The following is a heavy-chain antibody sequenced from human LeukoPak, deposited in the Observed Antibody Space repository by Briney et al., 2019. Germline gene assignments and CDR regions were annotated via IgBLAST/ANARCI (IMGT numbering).Heavy chain of an antibody. V-gene: IGHV3-30*04. D-gene: IGHD3-10*01. CDR3: ARDPTRGVTGAFDI. J-gene: IGHJ3*02. CDR1: GFAFSCYA. CDR2: ISYDGSNK. Sequence: GSSLRLSWAASGFAFSCYAMHWVRQAPGKGLEWVAVISYDGSNKYYADSVKGRFTISRDNSKNTLYLQMNSLRAEDTAVYYCARDPTRGVTGAFDIWGQGTMVTVSS.